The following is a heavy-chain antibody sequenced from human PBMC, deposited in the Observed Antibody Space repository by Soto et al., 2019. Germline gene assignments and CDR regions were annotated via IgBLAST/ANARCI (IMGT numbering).Heavy chain of an antibody. V-gene: IGHV3-30*03. J-gene: IGHJ4*02. D-gene: IGHD3-10*01. CDR3: AREAGDYGHPYFDY. CDR1: GFTFSSYG. CDR2: ISYDGITK. Sequence: QVQLVESGGGVVQPGRSLRLSCAASGFTFSSYGMNWVRQAPGKGLEWVALISYDGITKYYADSVKGRFTISRDNSKNTQYLQMNSLKSEDTAVYYCAREAGDYGHPYFDYWGQGTLISVSS.